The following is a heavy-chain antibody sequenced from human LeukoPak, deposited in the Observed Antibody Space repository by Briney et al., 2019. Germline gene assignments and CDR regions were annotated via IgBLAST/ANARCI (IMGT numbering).Heavy chain of an antibody. Sequence: PSETLSLTCAVYGGSFSGYYWSWIRQPPGKGLEWIGEINHSGSTNYNPSLKSRVTISVDTSKNQFSLKLSSVTAADTAVYYCARDGIGYGYPAASWDYWGQGTLVTVSS. CDR3: ARDGIGYGYPAASWDY. CDR2: INHSGST. V-gene: IGHV4-34*01. D-gene: IGHD5-18*01. J-gene: IGHJ4*02. CDR1: GGSFSGYY.